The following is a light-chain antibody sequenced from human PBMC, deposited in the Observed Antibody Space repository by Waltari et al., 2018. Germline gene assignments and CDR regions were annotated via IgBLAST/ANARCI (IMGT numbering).Light chain of an antibody. Sequence: IVLTQYPGTLSLSKGESAPPSCSSSQTISSALAWYQQKPGQAPRLLIYAASSRATGIPDRFSGGGSGTDFSLTISRLEPEDFAVYYCQHYVTLPATFGQGTKVAF. CDR2: AAS. J-gene: IGKJ1*01. CDR1: QTISSA. V-gene: IGKV3-20*01. CDR3: QHYVTLPAT.